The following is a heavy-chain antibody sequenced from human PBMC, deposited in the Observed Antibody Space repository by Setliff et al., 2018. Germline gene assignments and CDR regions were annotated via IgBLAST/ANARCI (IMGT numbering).Heavy chain of an antibody. Sequence: TLSLTCAVSGYSISSGYYWGWIRQPPGKGLEWIGSIYHSGSTYYNPSLKSRVTISVDTSKNQFSLKLSSVTAADTAVYYCARKGICSGGSCYPLANFDYWGQGTLVTVSS. J-gene: IGHJ4*02. CDR3: ARKGICSGGSCYPLANFDY. V-gene: IGHV4-38-2*01. CDR2: IYHSGST. D-gene: IGHD2-15*01. CDR1: GYSISSGYY.